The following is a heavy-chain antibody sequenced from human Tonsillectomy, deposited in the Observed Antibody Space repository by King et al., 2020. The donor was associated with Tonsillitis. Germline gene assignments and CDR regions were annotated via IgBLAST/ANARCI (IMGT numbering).Heavy chain of an antibody. CDR3: ARETVSPDAFDI. V-gene: IGHV1-46*03. J-gene: IGHJ3*02. Sequence: QLVQSGPEVKKPGASMRVSCKASGYTFTSYYMHWVRQAPGQGLEWMGIINPSSGSTRYAQKFQGRVTVTRDTSTSTVYMELSSLRSDDTAVYYCARETVSPDAFDIWGQGTMVTVSS. D-gene: IGHD4-17*01. CDR1: GYTFTSYY. CDR2: INPSSGST.